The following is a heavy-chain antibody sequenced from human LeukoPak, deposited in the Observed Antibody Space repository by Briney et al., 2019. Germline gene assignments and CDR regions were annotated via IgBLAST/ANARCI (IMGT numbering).Heavy chain of an antibody. J-gene: IGHJ4*02. V-gene: IGHV3-66*01. Sequence: GGSLRLSCEASGFTLSSNYMSWVRQAPGKGLEWVSVIYSGGTTYYADSVKGRFTISSDNSKNTVYLQMNSLRAEDTAVYYCASAGGYSSGWVDYWGQGTLVTVSS. CDR2: IYSGGTT. CDR3: ASAGGYSSGWVDY. D-gene: IGHD6-19*01. CDR1: GFTLSSNY.